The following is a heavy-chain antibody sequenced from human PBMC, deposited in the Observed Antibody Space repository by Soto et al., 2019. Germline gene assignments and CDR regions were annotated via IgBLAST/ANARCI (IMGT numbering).Heavy chain of an antibody. CDR3: GHRTSVDRFHG. CDR2: SYWNDDK. D-gene: IGHD2-21*01. CDR1: SLKTNGVG. Sequence: SLKTNGVGVGWIRQPPGKALGWLALSYWNDDKRYSPSLKSRLTITKDTSKNQVVLTMTNMDPVDTASYYCGHRTSVDRFHGWGEGTL. J-gene: IGHJ5*02. V-gene: IGHV2-5*01.